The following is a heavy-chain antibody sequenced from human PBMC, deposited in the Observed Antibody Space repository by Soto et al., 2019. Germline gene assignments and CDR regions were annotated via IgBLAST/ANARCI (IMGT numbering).Heavy chain of an antibody. CDR1: GYTFTSYG. CDR3: ARGSYGMAGDDAFDI. Sequence: QVQLVQSGAEVKKPGASVKVSCKASGYTFTSYGISWVRQAPGQGLEWMGWISAYNGNTNYAQKLKGRVTITTDSATSTAARELRSLRCDDTAVDYCARGSYGMAGDDAFDIWGHRTMVTVSS. J-gene: IGHJ3*02. D-gene: IGHD6-19*01. CDR2: ISAYNGNT. V-gene: IGHV1-18*01.